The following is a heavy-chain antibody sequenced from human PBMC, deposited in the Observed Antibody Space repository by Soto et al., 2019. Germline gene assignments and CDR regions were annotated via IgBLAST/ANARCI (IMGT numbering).Heavy chain of an antibody. CDR2: ISNAGSNK. V-gene: IGHV3-30*04. Sequence: GGSLRLSCAASGFTFSSYAMHWVRQAPGKGLGWVAVISNAGSNKYYSDSVKGRCTIFRDNSKNTLYLQMNSLRAEDTAVYYCSTDPALVGDYYYYGMDVWGQGTTVTVSS. CDR3: STDPALVGDYYYYGMDV. CDR1: GFTFSSYA. J-gene: IGHJ6*02.